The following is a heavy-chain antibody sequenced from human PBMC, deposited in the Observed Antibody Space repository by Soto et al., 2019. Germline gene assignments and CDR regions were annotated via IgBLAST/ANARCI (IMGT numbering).Heavy chain of an antibody. CDR1: GGSISSYY. D-gene: IGHD5-18*01. V-gene: IGHV4-59*01. Sequence: SETLSLTCTVSGGSISSYYWSWIRQPPGKGLEWIGYIYYSGSTNYNPSLKSRVTISVDTSKNQFSLKLSSVTAADTAVDYCARDSDTVMVTGGKYSSYYGMDVGGQGTTVTV. CDR2: IYYSGST. CDR3: ARDSDTVMVTGGKYSSYYGMDV. J-gene: IGHJ6*02.